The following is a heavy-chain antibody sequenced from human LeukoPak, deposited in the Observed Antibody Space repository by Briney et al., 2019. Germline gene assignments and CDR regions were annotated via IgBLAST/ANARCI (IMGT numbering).Heavy chain of an antibody. V-gene: IGHV1-69*13. Sequence: GASVKVSCKASGYTFTSYDINWVRQATGQGLEWMGGIIPIFGTANYAQKFQGRVTITADESTSTAYMELSSLRSEDTAVYYCARGGSFCSSTSCYITTFDYWGQGTLVTVSS. CDR3: ARGGSFCSSTSCYITTFDY. D-gene: IGHD2-2*02. CDR2: IIPIFGTA. J-gene: IGHJ4*02. CDR1: GYTFTSYD.